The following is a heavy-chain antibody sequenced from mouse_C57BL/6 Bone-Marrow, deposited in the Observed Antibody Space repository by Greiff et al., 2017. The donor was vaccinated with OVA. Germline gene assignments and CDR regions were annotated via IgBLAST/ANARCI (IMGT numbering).Heavy chain of an antibody. J-gene: IGHJ1*03. CDR3: AGITTVVATNFDV. Sequence: EVQLQESGGGLVKPGGSLKLSCAASGFTFSSYAMSWVRQTPEKRLEWVATISDGGSYTYYPDNVKGRFTISRDNAKNNLYLQMSHLKSEDTAMYYCAGITTVVATNFDVWGTGTTVTVSS. V-gene: IGHV5-4*01. CDR1: GFTFSSYA. CDR2: ISDGGSYT. D-gene: IGHD1-1*01.